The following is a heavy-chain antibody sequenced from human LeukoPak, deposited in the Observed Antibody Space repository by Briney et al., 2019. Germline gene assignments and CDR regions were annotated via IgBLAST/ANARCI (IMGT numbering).Heavy chain of an antibody. J-gene: IGHJ6*03. CDR1: GGTFSSYA. CDR3: ARGLRYFDWLLYVDYYYYMDV. CDR2: IIPIFGTA. V-gene: IGHV1-69*13. Sequence: SVKASCKASGGTFSSYAISWVRQAPGQGLEWMGWIIPIFGTANYAQKFQGRVTITADESTSTAYMELSSLRSEDTAVYYCARGLRYFDWLLYVDYYYYMDVWGKGTTVTVSS. D-gene: IGHD3-9*01.